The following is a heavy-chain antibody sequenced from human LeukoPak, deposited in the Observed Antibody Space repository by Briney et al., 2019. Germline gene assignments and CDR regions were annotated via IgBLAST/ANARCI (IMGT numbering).Heavy chain of an antibody. CDR1: GGSISSFY. D-gene: IGHD2-8*01. CDR2: IHHTGTT. V-gene: IGHV4-59*01. CDR3: VREEDGVVDDAFDV. J-gene: IGHJ3*01. Sequence: SETLSLTCTVSGGSISSFYWSWIRLPPGKGLEWIGFIHHTGTTISNPSLKSRVTISADTSKNQFSLKLRSVTAADTAVYFCVREEDGVVDDAFDVWGPGTMVTVSS.